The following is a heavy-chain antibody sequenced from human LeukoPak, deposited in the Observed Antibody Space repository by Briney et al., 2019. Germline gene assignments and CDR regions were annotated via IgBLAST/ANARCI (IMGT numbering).Heavy chain of an antibody. CDR3: ARDRPIDYDYVWGSYRDWFDP. D-gene: IGHD3-16*02. J-gene: IGHJ5*02. Sequence: PSETLSLTCAVYGGSFSGYYWSWIRQPPGKGLEWIGEINHSGSTNYNPSLKSRVTISVDTSKNQFSLKLSSVTAADTAVYYCARDRPIDYDYVWGSYRDWFDPWGQGTLVTVSS. V-gene: IGHV4-34*01. CDR1: GGSFSGYY. CDR2: INHSGST.